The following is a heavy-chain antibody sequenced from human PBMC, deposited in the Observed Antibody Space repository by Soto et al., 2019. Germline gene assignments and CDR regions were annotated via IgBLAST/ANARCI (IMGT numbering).Heavy chain of an antibody. CDR2: IYWNDDK. CDR3: AHRVTYYYDSSGYYWFDP. D-gene: IGHD3-22*01. Sequence: SGPTLVNPTQTLTLTCTFSGFSLSTSGVGVGWIRQPPGKALGWLALIYWNDDKRYSPSLKSRLTITKDTSKNQVVLTMTNMDPVDTATYYCAHRVTYYYDSSGYYWFDPWGQGTLVTVSS. V-gene: IGHV2-5*01. CDR1: GFSLSTSGVG. J-gene: IGHJ5*02.